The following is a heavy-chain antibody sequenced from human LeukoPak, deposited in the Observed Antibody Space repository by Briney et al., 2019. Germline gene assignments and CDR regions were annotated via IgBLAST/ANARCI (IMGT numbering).Heavy chain of an antibody. CDR1: GYIFASYG. CDR3: ARDTALIITPGGPDY. J-gene: IGHJ4*02. V-gene: IGHV1-18*01. Sequence: GASVKVSCKASGYIFASYGNSWVRQAPGQGLEWMGWISAYNGDTKYAQNLHVRVTLTTDTSTGTAYMELRSLTSDDTALYYCARDTALIITPGGPDYWGRGTLITVSS. D-gene: IGHD3-10*01. CDR2: ISAYNGDT.